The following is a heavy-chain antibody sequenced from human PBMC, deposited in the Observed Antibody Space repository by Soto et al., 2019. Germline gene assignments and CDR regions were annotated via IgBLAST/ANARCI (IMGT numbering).Heavy chain of an antibody. J-gene: IGHJ3*01. CDR2: ISSTGNTI. D-gene: IGHD2-21*02. CDR1: GFTFSGYE. Sequence: HPGGSLRLSCAPSGFTFSGYEMNWVRQAPGKGLEWISYISSTGNTIYYADSVKGRFTISRDNAKNSLYLQMNSLRAEDTSVYYCASPMVTAPNDAFDVWGQGTMVTISS. V-gene: IGHV3-48*03. CDR3: ASPMVTAPNDAFDV.